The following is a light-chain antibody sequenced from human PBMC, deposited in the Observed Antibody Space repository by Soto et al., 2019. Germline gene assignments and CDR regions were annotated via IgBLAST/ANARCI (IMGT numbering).Light chain of an antibody. J-gene: IGLJ2*01. Sequence: QSVLTQPPSVSAAPGQKVTISCSGSSSNIGINYVSSYRQLPGTTPKLLLCDNNKRPSAMPDRFSGSKSGTSATLGITGRQTADDADYYYGTWDRSLSAVVFGGGTKLTVL. V-gene: IGLV1-51*01. CDR2: DNN. CDR3: GTWDRSLSAVV. CDR1: SSNIGINY.